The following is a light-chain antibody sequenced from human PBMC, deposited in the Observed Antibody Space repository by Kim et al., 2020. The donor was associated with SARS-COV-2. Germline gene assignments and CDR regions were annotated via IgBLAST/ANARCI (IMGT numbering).Light chain of an antibody. V-gene: IGKV3-20*01. CDR1: ETISSDY. CDR3: QQNGPPFPYT. Sequence: EIVLTQSPGTLSLSPGERATLSCRTSETISSDYVAWYRHKPGQAPRLLIYGASTRATGIPERFSGSGSGTDFTLTISRLEPEDFAVYYCQQNGPPFPYTFGQGTKLEI. J-gene: IGKJ2*01. CDR2: GAS.